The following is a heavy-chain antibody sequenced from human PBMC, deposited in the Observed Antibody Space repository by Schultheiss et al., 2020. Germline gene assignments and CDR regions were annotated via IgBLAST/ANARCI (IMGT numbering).Heavy chain of an antibody. CDR1: GGSISDYY. J-gene: IGHJ4*02. Sequence: CESLSLTCTVSGGSISDYYWTWIRQPPGKGLEWIGYIYYSGSTNYNPSLKSRVTMSVDMYKKKFSLRLSSVTAADTAVYYCARHIPGTPYFDYWGQGSLVTVSS. D-gene: IGHD1-26*01. V-gene: IGHV4-59*08. CDR3: ARHIPGTPYFDY. CDR2: IYYSGST.